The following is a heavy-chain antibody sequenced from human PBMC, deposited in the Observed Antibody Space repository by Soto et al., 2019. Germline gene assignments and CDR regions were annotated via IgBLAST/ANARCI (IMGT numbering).Heavy chain of an antibody. V-gene: IGHV4-30-2*01. CDR2: IYHXGXX. Sequence: TLSLTFAVSGGSISSGGYSWSWIRQPPVKVLELIGYIYHXGXXXXXXSLXXXXTXSLXXSKXXXSXXXXXXXAADTAVYYCARVPSPWGQGTLVTVSS. J-gene: IGHJ5*02. CDR1: GGSISSGGYS. CDR3: ARVPSP.